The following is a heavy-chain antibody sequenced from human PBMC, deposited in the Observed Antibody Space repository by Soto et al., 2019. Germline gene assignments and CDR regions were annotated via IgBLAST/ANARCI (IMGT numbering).Heavy chain of an antibody. CDR2: ISGSGTNT. V-gene: IGHV3-23*01. CDR1: GFTFSSYV. CDR3: AKDNSPYSGYNSFDY. Sequence: EVRLLESGGGLIQPGGSLRLSCAASGFTFSSYVMSWVRQAPGTGLEWVSGISGSGTNTYYADSVKGRFTISRDNSKNKSYLQLTSLRAEDTAEYYCAKDNSPYSGYNSFDYWGEGTLVTVSS. D-gene: IGHD5-12*01. J-gene: IGHJ4*02.